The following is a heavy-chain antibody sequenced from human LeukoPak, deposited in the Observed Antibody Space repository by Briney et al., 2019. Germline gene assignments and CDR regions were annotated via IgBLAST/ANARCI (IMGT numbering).Heavy chain of an antibody. CDR1: GFTFDDYA. V-gene: IGHV3-9*01. CDR3: AKGAFRVGATSMDY. CDR2: ISWNSGSI. Sequence: GGSLRLSCAASGFTFDDYAMHWVRQAPGKGLEWVSGISWNSGSIGYADSVKGRFTISRDNAKNSLYLQMNSLRAEDTALYYCAKGAFRVGATSMDYWGQGTLVTVSS. D-gene: IGHD1-26*01. J-gene: IGHJ4*02.